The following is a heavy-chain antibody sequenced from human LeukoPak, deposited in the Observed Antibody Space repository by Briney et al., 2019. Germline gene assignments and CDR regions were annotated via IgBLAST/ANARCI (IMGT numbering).Heavy chain of an antibody. CDR3: AREGSLHDSGDYYLSWFDP. D-gene: IGHD3-22*01. V-gene: IGHV1-18*01. Sequence: ASVKVSCKTSGFTFNTYGIAWVRQAPGQGLEWMGWTSAYNGKTDYAQNLQDRVTMTTDTSTTTAYMELRSLRSDDTAVYYCAREGSLHDSGDYYLSWFDPWGQRTLVPVSS. CDR1: GFTFNTYG. J-gene: IGHJ5*02. CDR2: TSAYNGKT.